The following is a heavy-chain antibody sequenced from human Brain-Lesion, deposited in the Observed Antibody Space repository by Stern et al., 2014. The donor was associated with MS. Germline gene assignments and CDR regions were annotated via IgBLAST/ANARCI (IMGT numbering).Heavy chain of an antibody. Sequence: VQLEESGPGLVKPSQTLSLSCTVSGGSISSGGYYWSWIRQPAGKGLEWIGRIFNSGSTSYKPSPQSWVTISIDTSKNQFSLRLNSMTAADTAVYYCARGRVVPGFQYYATDVWGQGTTVIVSS. D-gene: IGHD2-2*01. CDR3: ARGRVVPGFQYYATDV. CDR2: IFNSGST. V-gene: IGHV4-61*02. CDR1: GGSISSGGYY. J-gene: IGHJ6*02.